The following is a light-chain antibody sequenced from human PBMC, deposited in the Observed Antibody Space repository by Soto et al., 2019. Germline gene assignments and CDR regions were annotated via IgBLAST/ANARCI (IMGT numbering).Light chain of an antibody. CDR3: QQYQSYWT. J-gene: IGKJ1*01. CDR1: QSVNSNH. Sequence: EIVLTQSPGTLSLSPGERATLSCRASQSVNSNHIAWYQQKPGQAPRLLIYGPSSRATGIPERFSGSVSGTEFTLIISSLQPDDFATYYCQQYQSYWTFGQGTKVDIK. V-gene: IGKV3-20*01. CDR2: GPS.